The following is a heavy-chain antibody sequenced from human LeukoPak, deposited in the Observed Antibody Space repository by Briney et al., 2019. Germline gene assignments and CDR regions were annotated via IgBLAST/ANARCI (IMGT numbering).Heavy chain of an antibody. D-gene: IGHD3-22*01. V-gene: IGHV3-53*01. CDR2: IYSGGNT. Sequence: GGSLRLSCAASGFTVSSNYMSWVRQAPGKGLEWVSVIYSGGNTYYADSVKGRFTISRDNSKNTLYLQMNSLRAEDTAVYYCARERGITYYYDSSGPFDLWSRGTLVTVSS. CDR3: ARERGITYYYDSSGPFDL. CDR1: GFTVSSNY. J-gene: IGHJ2*01.